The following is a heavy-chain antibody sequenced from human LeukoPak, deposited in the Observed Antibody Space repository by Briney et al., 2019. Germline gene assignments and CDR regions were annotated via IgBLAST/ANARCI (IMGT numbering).Heavy chain of an antibody. V-gene: IGHV1-24*01. Sequence: ASVKVSCKVSGYTLTELSMHRVRQAPGKGLEWMGGFDPEDGETIYAQKFQGRVTMTEDTSTDTAYMELSSLRSEDTAVYYCATGLAVSWFFDYWGQGTLVTVSS. J-gene: IGHJ4*02. D-gene: IGHD2-15*01. CDR2: FDPEDGET. CDR1: GYTLTELS. CDR3: ATGLAVSWFFDY.